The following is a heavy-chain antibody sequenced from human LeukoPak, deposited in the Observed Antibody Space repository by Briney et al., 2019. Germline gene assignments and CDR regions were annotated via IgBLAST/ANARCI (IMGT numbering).Heavy chain of an antibody. J-gene: IGHJ5*02. CDR1: GYTFTSYY. Sequence: SSVKVSCKASGYTFTSYYMHWVRQAPGQGLEWMGIINPSGGSTSYAQKFQGRVTMTRDTSTSTVYMELSSLRSEDTAVYYCARAYEGVYWFDPWGQGTLVTVSS. CDR3: ARAYEGVYWFDP. D-gene: IGHD3-16*01. V-gene: IGHV1-46*01. CDR2: INPSGGST.